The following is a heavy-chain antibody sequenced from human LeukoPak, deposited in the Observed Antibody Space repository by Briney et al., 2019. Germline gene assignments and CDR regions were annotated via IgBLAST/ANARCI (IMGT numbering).Heavy chain of an antibody. J-gene: IGHJ4*02. V-gene: IGHV5-51*01. CDR2: IFPDDSDT. CDR1: GYTLSGYW. CDR3: ARQNRYCSSTNCYGDLDY. D-gene: IGHD2-2*01. Sequence: GESLKISCRGSGYTLSGYWIAWVRQMPGKGLEWMGIIFPDDSDTTYSASFQGQVTMSADKSINIAYLQWSSLKASDTAMYYCARQNRYCSSTNCYGDLDYWGQGSLVTVSS.